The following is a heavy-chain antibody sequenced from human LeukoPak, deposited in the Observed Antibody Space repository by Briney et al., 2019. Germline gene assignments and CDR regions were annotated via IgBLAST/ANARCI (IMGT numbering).Heavy chain of an antibody. Sequence: GGSLRLSCAASGFTVSSNYMSWVRQAPGKGLEWVSVIYSGGSTYYADSVKGRFTISRDNSKNTLYLQMNSLRAEDTAVYYCARAPPVSGGSHWGQGTLVTVSS. CDR3: ARAPPVSGGSH. CDR2: IYSGGST. CDR1: GFTVSSNY. J-gene: IGHJ4*02. D-gene: IGHD1-26*01. V-gene: IGHV3-53*01.